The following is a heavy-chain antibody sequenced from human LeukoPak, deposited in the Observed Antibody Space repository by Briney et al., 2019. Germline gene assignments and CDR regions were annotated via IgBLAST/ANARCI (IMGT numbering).Heavy chain of an antibody. D-gene: IGHD6-19*01. CDR1: GGTFSSYA. Sequence: ASVKVSRKASGGTFSSYAISWVRQAPGQGLEWMGRIIPILGIANYAQKFQGRVTITADKSTSTAYMELSSLRSEDTAVYYCARDIRAVAGSIRVYYFDYWGQGTLVTVSS. V-gene: IGHV1-69*04. CDR3: ARDIRAVAGSIRVYYFDY. CDR2: IIPILGIA. J-gene: IGHJ4*02.